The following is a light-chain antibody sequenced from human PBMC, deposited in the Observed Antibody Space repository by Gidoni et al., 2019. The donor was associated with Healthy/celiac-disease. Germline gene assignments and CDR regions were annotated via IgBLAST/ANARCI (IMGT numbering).Light chain of an antibody. CDR1: QSISSW. Sequence: DIQMTQSPSTLSASVGARVTITCRASQSISSWLAWYQQKPGEAPKLLIYKASSLESGVPSRFSGSGSGTEYTLTISSLQPDDFATYYCQQYNSYSRTFGQGTKVEIK. J-gene: IGKJ1*01. V-gene: IGKV1-5*03. CDR2: KAS. CDR3: QQYNSYSRT.